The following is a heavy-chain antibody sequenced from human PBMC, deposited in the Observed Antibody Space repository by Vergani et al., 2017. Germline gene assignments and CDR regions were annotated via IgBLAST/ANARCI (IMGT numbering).Heavy chain of an antibody. Sequence: EVQLLESGGGLVQPGGSLRLSCAASGFTFSSYDMHWVRQATGKGLEWVSAIGTAGDTYYPGSVKGRFTISRENAKNSLYLQMNSLRAEDTAVYYCARGGFWSGSYYYMDVWGKGTTVTVSS. CDR3: ARGGFWSGSYYYMDV. CDR2: IGTAGDT. V-gene: IGHV3-13*01. CDR1: GFTFSSYD. J-gene: IGHJ6*03. D-gene: IGHD3-3*01.